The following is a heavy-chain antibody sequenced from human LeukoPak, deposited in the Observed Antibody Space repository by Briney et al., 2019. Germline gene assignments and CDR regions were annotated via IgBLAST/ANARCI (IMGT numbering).Heavy chain of an antibody. D-gene: IGHD3-3*01. CDR1: GFTFSSYE. CDR3: ARVVSRWERSGYILGDAFDI. J-gene: IGHJ3*02. V-gene: IGHV3-48*03. Sequence: GRSLRLSCAASGFTFSSYEMNWVRQAPGKGLEWVSYISSSGSTIYYADSVKGRFTISRDNAKNSLYLQMNSLRAEDTAVYYCARVVSRWERSGYILGDAFDIWGQGTMVTVSS. CDR2: ISSSGSTI.